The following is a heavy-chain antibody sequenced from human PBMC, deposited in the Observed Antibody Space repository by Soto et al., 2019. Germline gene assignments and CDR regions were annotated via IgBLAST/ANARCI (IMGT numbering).Heavy chain of an antibody. CDR3: AKDLGDSSADDGADY. V-gene: IGHV3-30*18. CDR1: GFTFSTYD. Sequence: QVQLVESGGGVVQPGRSLRLSCAASGFTFSTYDMHLVRQAPGKGLEWVAVISSDGSNEYYADSVKGRFTISRDNSKNTRNVQMNSLRAEDTAVYYCAKDLGDSSADDGADYWGQGTLVTVSS. CDR2: ISSDGSNE. D-gene: IGHD6-25*01. J-gene: IGHJ4*02.